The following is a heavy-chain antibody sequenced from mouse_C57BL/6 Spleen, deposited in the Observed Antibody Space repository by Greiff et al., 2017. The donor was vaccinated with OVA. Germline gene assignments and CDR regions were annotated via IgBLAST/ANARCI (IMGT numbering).Heavy chain of an antibody. V-gene: IGHV5-16*01. Sequence: EVMLVESEGGLVQPGSSMKLSCTASGFTFSDYYMAWVRQVPEKGLEWVANINYDGSSTYYLDSLKSRFIISRDNAKNILYLQMSSLKSEDTATYYCARGGTMIHWYFDVWGTGTTVTVSS. D-gene: IGHD2-4*01. CDR1: GFTFSDYY. J-gene: IGHJ1*03. CDR3: ARGGTMIHWYFDV. CDR2: INYDGSST.